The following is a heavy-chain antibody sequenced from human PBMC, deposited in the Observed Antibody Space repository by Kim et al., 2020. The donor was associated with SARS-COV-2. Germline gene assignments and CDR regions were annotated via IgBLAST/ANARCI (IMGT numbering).Heavy chain of an antibody. Sequence: GGSLRLSCAASGFTFSSYAMSWVRQAPGKGLEWVSAISGSGGSTYYADSVKGRFTISRDNSKNTLYLQMNSLRAEDTAVYYCAKDPVSYCGGDCYYDYWGQGTLVTVSS. CDR1: GFTFSSYA. CDR3: AKDPVSYCGGDCYYDY. CDR2: ISGSGGST. V-gene: IGHV3-23*01. J-gene: IGHJ4*02. D-gene: IGHD2-21*01.